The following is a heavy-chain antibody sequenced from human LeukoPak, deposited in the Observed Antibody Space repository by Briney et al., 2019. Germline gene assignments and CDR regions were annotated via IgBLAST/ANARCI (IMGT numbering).Heavy chain of an antibody. CDR1: GFSFSSYG. CDR3: AKDGTTSHGRYCSSNSCYYFDH. Sequence: PGGXXRLSCAASGFSFSSYGMSWVGQAPGKGLEWVSGISGSGGRTYYPDSVKGRFTISRDNSKNTLDLQMNSLRAEDTAVYYCAKDGTTSHGRYCSSNSCYYFDHWGQGTLVTVSS. D-gene: IGHD2-2*01. V-gene: IGHV3-23*01. CDR2: ISGSGGRT. J-gene: IGHJ4*02.